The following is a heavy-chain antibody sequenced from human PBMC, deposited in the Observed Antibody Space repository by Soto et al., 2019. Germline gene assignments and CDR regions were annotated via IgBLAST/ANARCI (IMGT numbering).Heavy chain of an antibody. D-gene: IGHD5-12*01. CDR3: APYSVGAGGRGY. Sequence: QVQLQESGPGLVKPSETLSLTCTVSGGSMSGQHWSWIRQPPGKGLEWIGHHSDSTNYNPSLKSRVTISTDTSNIQFSLKLSSVTAADTAVYYCAPYSVGAGGRGYWGQGTLVTVSS. CDR1: GGSMSGQH. V-gene: IGHV4-4*09. CDR2: HHSDST. J-gene: IGHJ4*02.